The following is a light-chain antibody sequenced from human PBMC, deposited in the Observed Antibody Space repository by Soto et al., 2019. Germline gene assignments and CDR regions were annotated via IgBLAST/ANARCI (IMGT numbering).Light chain of an antibody. CDR2: GAS. CDR3: RHPYHYPLT. CDR1: QGIRTD. Sequence: QSPFSGKGLDVGGLIIICRTSQGIRTDLGWYQQKPGKAPVLLISGASDLQSGVSSRFSGRGSGTEFTLAFGSLHPEDFATRSRRHPYHYPLTFGRGTKVDI. V-gene: IGKV1-6*02. J-gene: IGKJ4*01.